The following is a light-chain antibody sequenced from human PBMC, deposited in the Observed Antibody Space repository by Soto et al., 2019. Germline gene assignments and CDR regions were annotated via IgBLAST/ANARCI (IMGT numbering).Light chain of an antibody. CDR1: SSDVGAYNY. CDR2: DVN. J-gene: IGLJ2*01. V-gene: IGLV2-14*03. CDR3: SSYTSSGTLVV. Sequence: QSVLTQPASVSGSPGQSISISCTGTSSDVGAYNYVSWYQQHPGKAPKLMIYDVNNRPSGVSNRFSGSKSGNTASLTISGLQAEDEANYYCSSYTSSGTLVVFGGGTKVTVL.